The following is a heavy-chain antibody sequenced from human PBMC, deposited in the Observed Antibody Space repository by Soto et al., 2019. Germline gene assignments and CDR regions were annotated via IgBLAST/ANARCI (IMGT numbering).Heavy chain of an antibody. CDR1: GGSFSGYY. CDR2: INHSGST. D-gene: IGHD2-2*01. V-gene: IGHV4-34*01. CDR3: ARLRQSDIVVVPAANWFDP. J-gene: IGHJ5*02. Sequence: QVQLQQWGAGLLKPSETLSLTCAVYGGSFSGYYWSWIRQPPGKGLEWIGEINHSGSTNYNPSLKSRVTISVAPSKNHFSLTLSSVTAADTAVYYCARLRQSDIVVVPAANWFDPWGQGTLVTVSS.